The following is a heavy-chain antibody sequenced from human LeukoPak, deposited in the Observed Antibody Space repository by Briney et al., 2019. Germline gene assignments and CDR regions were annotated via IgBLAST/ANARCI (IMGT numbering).Heavy chain of an antibody. CDR1: GYTFTGYY. V-gene: IGHV1-2*02. D-gene: IGHD4-17*01. CDR2: INPNSGGT. Sequence: ASVKVSCKASGYTFTGYYMHWVRQAPGQGLEWMGWINPNSGGTNYAQKFQGRVTMTRDTSISTAYMELSRLRSDDTAVYYCAGVGLTTVTLNWFDPWGQGTLVTVSS. CDR3: AGVGLTTVTLNWFDP. J-gene: IGHJ5*02.